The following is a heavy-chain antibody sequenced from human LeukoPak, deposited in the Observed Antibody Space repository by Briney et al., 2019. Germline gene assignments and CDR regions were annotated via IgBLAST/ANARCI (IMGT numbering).Heavy chain of an antibody. V-gene: IGHV3-15*01. CDR2: IKSKTDGGTT. CDR1: GFTFSNAR. CDR3: TTDFEYQPIFDY. D-gene: IGHD2-2*01. J-gene: IGHJ4*02. Sequence: GGSLRLSCAASGFTFSNARMTWVRQAPGKGLEWVGHIKSKTDGGTTDYAAPVKGRFTISRDDSKNTLFLQMNSLKTEDTAMYYCTTDFEYQPIFDYWGQGTLVTVSS.